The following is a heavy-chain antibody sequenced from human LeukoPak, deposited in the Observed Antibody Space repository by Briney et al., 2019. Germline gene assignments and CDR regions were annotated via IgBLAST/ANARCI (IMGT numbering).Heavy chain of an antibody. J-gene: IGHJ4*02. CDR2: INSDGINT. Sequence: GGSLRLSCAASGFTFSNYWMHWVRQAPGKGLVWVSRINSDGINTSYADSVKGRFTISRDNAKNTLNLQMNSLRAEDTAVYYCARFNYGGDYFDYWGQGTLVTVSS. CDR1: GFTFSNYW. D-gene: IGHD3-10*01. CDR3: ARFNYGGDYFDY. V-gene: IGHV3-74*01.